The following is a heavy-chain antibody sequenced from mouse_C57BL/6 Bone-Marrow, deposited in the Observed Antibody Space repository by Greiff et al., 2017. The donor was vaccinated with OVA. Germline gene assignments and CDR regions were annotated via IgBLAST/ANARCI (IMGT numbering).Heavy chain of an antibody. J-gene: IGHJ1*03. D-gene: IGHD1-1*01. Sequence: VQLQQSGPELVKPGASVKISCKASGYTFTDYYMNWVKQSHGKSLEWIGDINPNNGGTSYNQKFKGKATLTVDKSSSTAYMELRSLTSEDSAVYYCARKPYYYGSSYYWYFDVWGTGTTDTVSS. CDR1: GYTFTDYY. V-gene: IGHV1-26*01. CDR3: ARKPYYYGSSYYWYFDV. CDR2: INPNNGGT.